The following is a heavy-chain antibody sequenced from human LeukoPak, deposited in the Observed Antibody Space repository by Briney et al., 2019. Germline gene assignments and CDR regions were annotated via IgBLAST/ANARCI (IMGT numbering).Heavy chain of an antibody. CDR1: GFTFNSSP. V-gene: IGHV3-53*01. J-gene: IGHJ4*02. CDR2: IYDSGTT. D-gene: IGHD6-19*01. Sequence: GGSLRLSCAASGFTFNSSPMTWVRQAPGKGLEWVSVIYDSGTTYYADSVKGRFLIFRDTSKNTVDLQMNSLRVEDTAVYYCAGRRSSGWYAYWGQGTLVTVSS. CDR3: AGRRSSGWYAY.